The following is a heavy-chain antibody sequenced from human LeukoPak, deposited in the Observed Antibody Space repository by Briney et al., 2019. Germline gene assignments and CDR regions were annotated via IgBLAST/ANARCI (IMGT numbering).Heavy chain of an antibody. CDR1: GGSISSSSYY. CDR3: ARGSGGAMVSYYHNYYMDV. CDR2: IYYSGST. D-gene: IGHD3-16*02. Sequence: SETLSLTCTVSGGSISSSSYYWGWIRQPPGKGLEWIGSIYYSGSTYYNPSLKSRVTISVDTSKNQFSLKLSSVTAADTAVYYCARGSGGAMVSYYHNYYMDVWGKGTTVTISS. J-gene: IGHJ6*03. V-gene: IGHV4-39*01.